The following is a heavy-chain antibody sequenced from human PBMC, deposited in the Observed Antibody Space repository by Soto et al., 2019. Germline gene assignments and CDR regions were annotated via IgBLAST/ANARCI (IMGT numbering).Heavy chain of an antibody. V-gene: IGHV1-2*04. CDR2: TNPNSGGT. D-gene: IGHD2-15*01. Sequence: ASVKVSCKASGYTFTDYYMHWVRQAPGQGLAWMGWTNPNSGGTNYAQKFQGWVTMTRDTSISTAYMELSRLTSDDTAVYYCATQRLGDASGGSHFDYWGQGTQVTVSS. J-gene: IGHJ4*02. CDR1: GYTFTDYY. CDR3: ATQRLGDASGGSHFDY.